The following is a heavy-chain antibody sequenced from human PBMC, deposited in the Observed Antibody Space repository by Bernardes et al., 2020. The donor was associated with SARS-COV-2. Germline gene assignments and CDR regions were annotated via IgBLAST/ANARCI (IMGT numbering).Heavy chain of an antibody. Sequence: GGSLRLSCVDFGFTLSSYSMSWVRQAPGKGLEWISYISSSSSTIYYADSVKGRFTISRDNAESPLFLQMNSLRVGDTAVYFCARVRYTSGWYIDYWGQGTLVTVSS. CDR3: ARVRYTSGWYIDY. J-gene: IGHJ4*02. V-gene: IGHV3-48*01. D-gene: IGHD6-19*01. CDR1: GFTLSSYS. CDR2: ISSSSSTI.